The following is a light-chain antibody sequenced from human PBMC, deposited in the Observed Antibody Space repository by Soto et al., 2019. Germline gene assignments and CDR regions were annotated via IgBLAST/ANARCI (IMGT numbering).Light chain of an antibody. CDR1: QSISTY. Sequence: DSEVTQSPSALAPCGGDRLTSTRRASQSISTYLNWYPKHPGKAPNLLIYDASRLQSGVPSRFSGSGGGTDFTLSISSVQPEDFATYFCQQSYMDPITFGQGTRLEIK. J-gene: IGKJ5*01. CDR2: DAS. CDR3: QQSYMDPIT. V-gene: IGKV1-39*01.